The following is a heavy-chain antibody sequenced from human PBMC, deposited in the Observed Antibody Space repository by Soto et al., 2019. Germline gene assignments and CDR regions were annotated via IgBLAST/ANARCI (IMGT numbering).Heavy chain of an antibody. CDR1: GGSISSGDYY. J-gene: IGHJ3*02. CDR3: ARVTSSRGFFDI. Sequence: SETLSLTCTVSGGSISSGDYYWSWIRQPPGKGLEWIGYIYYSGSTYYNPSLKSRVTISVDTSKNQFSLKLSSVTAADTAVYYCARVTSSRGFFDIWGQGTMVTVSS. V-gene: IGHV4-30-4*01. D-gene: IGHD6-6*01. CDR2: IYYSGST.